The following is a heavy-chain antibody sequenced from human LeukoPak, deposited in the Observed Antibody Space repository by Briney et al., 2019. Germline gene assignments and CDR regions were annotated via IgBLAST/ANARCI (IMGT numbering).Heavy chain of an antibody. J-gene: IGHJ6*03. V-gene: IGHV4-34*01. CDR3: ARLGPIRFFDSDYYYFMDV. CDR1: GASFSGYY. CDR2: INHSGST. D-gene: IGHD3-9*01. Sequence: NPSETLSPTCAVDGASFSGYYWSWVRQPPGKGLEWHGEINHSGSTNYNPSLKGRVTISVDTSKNQFSLKLSSVTATDTAIYYCARLGPIRFFDSDYYYFMDVWGKGTTVIVSS.